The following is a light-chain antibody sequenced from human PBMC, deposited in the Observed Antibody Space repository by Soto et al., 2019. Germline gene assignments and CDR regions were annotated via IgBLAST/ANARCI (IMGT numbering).Light chain of an antibody. CDR1: QIISSY. CDR3: QHTYSTPLA. V-gene: IGKV1-39*01. Sequence: DIQMTQSPSSLSASVGDRVTITCRASQIISSYLNWYNQKPGKAPKLLIYAESSLQSGVASRFRSSGSGTDFNLTISSRQPEDFATYYCQHTYSTPLAFGGGNKVQLK. CDR2: AES. J-gene: IGKJ4*02.